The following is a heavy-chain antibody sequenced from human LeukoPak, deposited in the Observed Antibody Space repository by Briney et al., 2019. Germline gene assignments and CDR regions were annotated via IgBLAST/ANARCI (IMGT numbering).Heavy chain of an antibody. V-gene: IGHV3-53*01. CDR2: IYSGTST. D-gene: IGHD1-26*01. Sequence: GGSLRLSCAASGFTASSNYMSSVRQAPRKGLELGSVIYSGTSTYYADSVKGRFTISRDNSKNTLYLQMNSLRAEDTAVYYCAREVKAEYSGHTRRAYYYYYMDVWGKGTTVTVSS. CDR1: GFTASSNY. J-gene: IGHJ6*03. CDR3: AREVKAEYSGHTRRAYYYYYMDV.